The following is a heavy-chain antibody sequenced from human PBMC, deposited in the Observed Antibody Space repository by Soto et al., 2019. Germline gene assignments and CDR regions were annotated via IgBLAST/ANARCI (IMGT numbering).Heavy chain of an antibody. CDR2: INPSGGST. D-gene: IGHD3-3*01. Sequence: QVQLVQSGAEVKKPGASVKVSCKASGYTFTSYYMHWVRQAPGQGLEWMGIINPSGGSTSYAQKFQGRVTKTRDTSTNTVYMELSSLRSEDTAVYYCERDRRSITIFGVVIRNYYYYGMDVWGQGTTVTVSS. V-gene: IGHV1-46*01. CDR3: ERDRRSITIFGVVIRNYYYYGMDV. J-gene: IGHJ6*02. CDR1: GYTFTSYY.